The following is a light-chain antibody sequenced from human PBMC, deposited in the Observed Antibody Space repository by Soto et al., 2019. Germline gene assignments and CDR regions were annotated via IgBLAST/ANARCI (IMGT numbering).Light chain of an antibody. CDR3: CSYPGVYPFV. CDR1: SSDVGSYNL. J-gene: IGLJ6*01. Sequence: QSALTQPASVSGSPGQSITISCTGTSSDVGSYNLVSWYQQHPGKAPKLMIYEGSKRPSGVSNRFSGSKSGNTASLTISGLQAEDEADYYCCSYPGVYPFVFGSGTKLTVL. V-gene: IGLV2-23*01. CDR2: EGS.